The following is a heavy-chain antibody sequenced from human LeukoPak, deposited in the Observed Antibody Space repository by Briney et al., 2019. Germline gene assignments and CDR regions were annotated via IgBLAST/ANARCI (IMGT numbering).Heavy chain of an antibody. CDR1: GGTFSSYA. Sequence: GASVKVSCKASGGTFSSYAISWVRQAPGQGLEWMGGIIPIFGTANYAQKFQGRVTITADESTSTAYMELSSLRSEDTAVYYCARDSDYGDYVGEVVGYYWGQGTLVTVSS. D-gene: IGHD4-17*01. CDR2: IIPIFGTA. CDR3: ARDSDYGDYVGEVVGYY. J-gene: IGHJ4*02. V-gene: IGHV1-69*13.